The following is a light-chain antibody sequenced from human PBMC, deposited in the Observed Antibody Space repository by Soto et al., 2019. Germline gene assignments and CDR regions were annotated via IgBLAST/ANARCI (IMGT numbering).Light chain of an antibody. CDR1: SSNIGNNA. CDR2: YDD. J-gene: IGLJ2*01. Sequence: QSVLTQPPSVSEAPRRRVTISCSGSSSNIGNNAVNWYQQLPGKAPKLLIYYDDLLPPGGSDRFSGSKSGTSASLAISGLQSEDEADYYCAAWDDSLNGVVFGGGTKLTVL. CDR3: AAWDDSLNGVV. V-gene: IGLV1-36*01.